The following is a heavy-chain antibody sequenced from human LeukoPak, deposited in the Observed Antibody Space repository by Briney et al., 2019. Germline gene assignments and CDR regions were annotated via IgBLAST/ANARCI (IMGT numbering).Heavy chain of an antibody. D-gene: IGHD3-9*01. Sequence: SETLSLTCTVSGGSISSSSYYWGWIRQPPGTGLEWIGSIYYSGSTYYNPSLKSRVTISVDTSKNQFSLKLSSVTAADTAVYYCAILRDPLRYFDWLLAFDIWGQGTMVTVSS. CDR2: IYYSGST. J-gene: IGHJ3*02. CDR1: GGSISSSSYY. V-gene: IGHV4-39*07. CDR3: AILRDPLRYFDWLLAFDI.